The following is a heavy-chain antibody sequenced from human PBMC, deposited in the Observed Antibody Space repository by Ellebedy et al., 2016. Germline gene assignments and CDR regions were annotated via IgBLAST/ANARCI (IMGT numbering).Heavy chain of an antibody. V-gene: IGHV3-30*03. Sequence: GESLKISXAASGFTFSTSGMHWVCQLPGKSLQQVADVSCDGRNKFYADSVKGRFTISRDNSKNTLYLQVNSLRAEDTAIYYCAGGSVDSPYWGQGALVTVSS. CDR1: GFTFSTSG. CDR2: VSCDGRNK. J-gene: IGHJ4*02. CDR3: AGGSVDSPY. D-gene: IGHD2-15*01.